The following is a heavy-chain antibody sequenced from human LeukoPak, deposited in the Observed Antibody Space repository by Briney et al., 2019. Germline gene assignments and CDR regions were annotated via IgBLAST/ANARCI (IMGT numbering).Heavy chain of an antibody. D-gene: IGHD6-19*01. CDR2: IYSKGST. CDR1: GGSIDGYY. Sequence: PSETLSLTCTVSGGSIDGYYWNWIRQPAGRGLEWIGRIYSKGSTNSNLSLRSRITMSVDTSKSQFSLKVSSVTAADTAVYYCARVSSSSGYYFDYWGQGTLVTVSS. CDR3: ARVSSSSGYYFDY. J-gene: IGHJ4*02. V-gene: IGHV4-4*07.